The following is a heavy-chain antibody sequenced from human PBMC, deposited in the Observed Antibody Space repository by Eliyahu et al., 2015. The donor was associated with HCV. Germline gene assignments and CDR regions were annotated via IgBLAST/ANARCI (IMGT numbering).Heavy chain of an antibody. CDR3: ARDRYYYDSSGYYYDDAFDI. J-gene: IGHJ3*02. V-gene: IGHV3-30-3*01. D-gene: IGHD3-22*01. Sequence: GKGLEWVAVISYDGSNKYYADSVKGRFTISRDNSKNTLYLQMNSLRAEDTAVYYCARDRYYYDSSGYYYDDAFDIWGQGTMVTVSS. CDR2: ISYDGSNK.